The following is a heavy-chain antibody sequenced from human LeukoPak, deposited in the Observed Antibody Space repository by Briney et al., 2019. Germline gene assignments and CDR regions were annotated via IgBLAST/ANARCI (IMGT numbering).Heavy chain of an antibody. CDR1: GFTFSSCG. V-gene: IGHV3-33*06. CDR3: AKDFNAYYDSTGSPDY. CDR2: IWYDGSNK. D-gene: IGHD3-22*01. Sequence: AGSLRLSCAASGFTFSSCGMHWVRQAPGKGLEWVAVIWYDGSNKYYADSVKGRFTISRDNSKNTLYLQMNSLRAEDTAVYYCAKDFNAYYDSTGSPDYWGQGTLVTVSS. J-gene: IGHJ4*02.